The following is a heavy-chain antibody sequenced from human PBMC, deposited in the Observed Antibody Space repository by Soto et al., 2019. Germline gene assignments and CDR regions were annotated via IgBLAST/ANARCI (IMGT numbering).Heavy chain of an antibody. CDR1: GFTFSSYA. CDR2: ISGSGGST. J-gene: IGHJ6*02. V-gene: IGHV3-23*01. D-gene: IGHD4-4*01. Sequence: GGSLRLSCAASGFTFSSYAMSWVRQAPGKGLEWVSAISGSGGSTYYADSVKGRFTISRDNSKNTLYLQMNSLRAEDTAVYYCAKGGPKTTVNRTRYYYYGMDVWGQGTTVTVSS. CDR3: AKGGPKTTVNRTRYYYYGMDV.